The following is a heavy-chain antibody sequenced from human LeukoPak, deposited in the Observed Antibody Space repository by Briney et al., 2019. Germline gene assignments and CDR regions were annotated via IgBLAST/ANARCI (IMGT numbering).Heavy chain of an antibody. J-gene: IGHJ5*02. D-gene: IGHD5-12*01. Sequence: GGSLRLSCAASGFTFDDYAMHWVRQAPGKGLEWVSGISWNSGSIGYADSVKGRFTISRDNAKNTLYLQMNSLRAEDTAVHYCARDAYRGSGNWFDPWGQGTLVTVSS. CDR2: ISWNSGSI. CDR1: GFTFDDYA. V-gene: IGHV3-9*01. CDR3: ARDAYRGSGNWFDP.